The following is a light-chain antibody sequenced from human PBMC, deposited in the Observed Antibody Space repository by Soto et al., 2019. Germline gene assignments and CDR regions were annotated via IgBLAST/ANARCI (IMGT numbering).Light chain of an antibody. Sequence: QSALPQPASVSGSPGQSITISCVGTSGDIGDYNYVSWYQQHPGKVPKVIIYDVSNRPSGVSYRFSGTKSGNTASLTVSGLQAEDEADYYCCSYTRSGTLIFGTVTKVTVL. CDR3: CSYTRSGTLI. J-gene: IGLJ1*01. V-gene: IGLV2-14*01. CDR2: DVS. CDR1: SGDIGDYNY.